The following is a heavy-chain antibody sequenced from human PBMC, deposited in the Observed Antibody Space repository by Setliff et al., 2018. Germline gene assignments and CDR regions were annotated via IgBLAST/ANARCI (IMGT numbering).Heavy chain of an antibody. D-gene: IGHD6-6*01. J-gene: IGHJ4*02. Sequence: PSETLSLTCAVYGDSFSDYYWSWIRQPPGKGLEWIEEINHRGSTNYSPSLRSRVTMSVDTSKNQFSLRLRSVTAADTAVYYCARDPSSVAARPGYWGQGTLVTVSS. CDR3: ARDPSSVAARPGY. CDR2: INHRGST. CDR1: GDSFSDYY. V-gene: IGHV4-34*01.